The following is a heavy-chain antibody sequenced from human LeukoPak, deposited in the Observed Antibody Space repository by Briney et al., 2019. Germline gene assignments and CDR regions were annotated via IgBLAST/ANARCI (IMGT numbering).Heavy chain of an antibody. D-gene: IGHD2-2*02. V-gene: IGHV4-34*01. CDR1: GGSFSGYY. CDR2: INHSGST. J-gene: IGHJ5*02. Sequence: SETLSLTCAVYGGSFSGYYWSWIRQPPGKGLEWIGEINHSGSTNYNPSLKSRVTISVDTSKNQFSLKLSSVTAADTAVYYCARHRLEGYCSSTSCYIGFDPWGQGTLVTVSS. CDR3: ARHRLEGYCSSTSCYIGFDP.